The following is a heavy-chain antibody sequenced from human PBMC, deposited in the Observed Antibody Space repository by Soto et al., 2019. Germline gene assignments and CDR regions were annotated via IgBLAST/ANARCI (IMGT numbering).Heavy chain of an antibody. D-gene: IGHD2-2*02. J-gene: IGHJ6*02. V-gene: IGHV3-53*01. CDR3: ARDPGYCSSTSCYTLRPYYYYGMDV. CDR2: IYSGGST. Sequence: QPGGSLRLSCAASGFTVSSNYMSWVRQAPGKGLEWVSVIYSGGSTYYADSVKGRFTISRDNSKNTLYLQMNSLRAEDTAVYYCARDPGYCSSTSCYTLRPYYYYGMDVWGQGTTVTVSS. CDR1: GFTVSSNY.